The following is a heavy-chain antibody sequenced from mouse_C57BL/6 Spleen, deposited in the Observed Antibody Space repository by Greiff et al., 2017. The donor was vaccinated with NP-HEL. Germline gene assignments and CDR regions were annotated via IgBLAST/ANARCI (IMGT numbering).Heavy chain of an antibody. Sequence: QVQLKQSGPELVKPGASVKLSCKASGYAFSSSCMNWVKQRPGKGLEWIGSINHGDGDTNYHGKFKGKSTLTADKSTSTAYMQLSSLTSEDSAVYFCARGGAYEGFAYWGQGTLVTVSA. J-gene: IGHJ3*01. D-gene: IGHD1-1*01. V-gene: IGHV1-82*01. CDR3: ARGGAYEGFAY. CDR1: GYAFSSSC. CDR2: INHGDGDT.